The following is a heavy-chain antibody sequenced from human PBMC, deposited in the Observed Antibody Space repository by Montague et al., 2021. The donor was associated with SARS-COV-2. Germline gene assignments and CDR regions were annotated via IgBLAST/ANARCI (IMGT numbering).Heavy chain of an antibody. CDR2: IYHSGST. D-gene: IGHD6-13*01. Sequence: LTCAVSGGSISSGNWWSWVRQPPGKGLEWIGEIYHSGSTNYNPSLKSRVTISLDKSKNQFSLNLSSATAADTAVYYCARFFSSWTDWGQGTLVTVPS. CDR1: GGSISSGNW. CDR3: ARFFSSWTD. V-gene: IGHV4-4*02. J-gene: IGHJ4*02.